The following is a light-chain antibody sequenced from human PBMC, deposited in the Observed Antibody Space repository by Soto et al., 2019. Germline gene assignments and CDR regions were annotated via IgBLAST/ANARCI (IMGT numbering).Light chain of an antibody. V-gene: IGLV1-40*01. J-gene: IGLJ3*02. CDR1: SSNIGTYD. Sequence: QSVLTQPPSVSGAPGQRVTISCTGTSSNIGTYDVHWYQQVPGSAPKLLIYGNNNRPSGVPDRFSGSDSGTSASLAITGLQAEDEADYYCQSYDYSLTASVFGGGTKLTVL. CDR2: GNN. CDR3: QSYDYSLTASV.